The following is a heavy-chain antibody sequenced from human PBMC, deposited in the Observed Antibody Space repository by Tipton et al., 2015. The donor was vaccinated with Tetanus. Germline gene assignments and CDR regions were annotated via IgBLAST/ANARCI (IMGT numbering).Heavy chain of an antibody. Sequence: SLRLSCAASGFTFSSYGMHWVRQPPGKGLEWVAVIWFDGTNEHYADSVKGRLTISRDNSKNTLYLQMDSLRAEDTAVYYCARDPTRRFDYWGPGTLVTVSS. CDR3: ARDPTRRFDY. J-gene: IGHJ4*02. V-gene: IGHV3-33*01. D-gene: IGHD1/OR15-1a*01. CDR2: IWFDGTNE. CDR1: GFTFSSYG.